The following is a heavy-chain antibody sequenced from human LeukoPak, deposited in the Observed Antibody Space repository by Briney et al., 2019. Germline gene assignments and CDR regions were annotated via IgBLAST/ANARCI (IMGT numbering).Heavy chain of an antibody. CDR3: ARTRRDYYDSSGYPRLFDY. D-gene: IGHD3-22*01. Sequence: PSETLSLTCTVSGGSISGYYWSWIRQPPGKGLEWIGYIYYSGSTNYNPSLKSRVTISVDTSKNQFSLKLSSVTAADTAVYYCARTRRDYYDSSGYPRLFDYWGQGTLVTVSS. CDR2: IYYSGST. CDR1: GGSISGYY. V-gene: IGHV4-59*08. J-gene: IGHJ4*02.